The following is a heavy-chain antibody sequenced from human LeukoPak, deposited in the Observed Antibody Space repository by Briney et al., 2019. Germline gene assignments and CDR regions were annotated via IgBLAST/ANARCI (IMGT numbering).Heavy chain of an antibody. CDR2: IYYSGST. Sequence: SETLSLTFTVSGGSISSYYWSWIRQPPGKGLEWIGYIYYSGSTNYNPSLKSRVTISVDTSKNQFSLKLSSVTAADTAVYYCARGYCSGGSCPIYYYYMDVWGKGTTVTVPS. CDR3: ARGYCSGGSCPIYYYYMDV. D-gene: IGHD2-15*01. CDR1: GGSISSYY. V-gene: IGHV4-59*01. J-gene: IGHJ6*03.